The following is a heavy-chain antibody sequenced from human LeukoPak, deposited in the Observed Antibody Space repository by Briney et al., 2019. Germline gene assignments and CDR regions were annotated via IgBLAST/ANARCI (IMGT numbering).Heavy chain of an antibody. D-gene: IGHD3-22*01. V-gene: IGHV3-53*01. CDR1: GFSVSSNY. Sequence: GGSLRLSCAASGFSVSSNYMSWVRQAPGRGLEWVSVIYSGDTTYYADSVKGRFTISRDNSKNTLYLQMNSLRAEDTAVYYCVRDDDRPDNGLDYWGQGTLVTVSS. CDR2: IYSGDTT. CDR3: VRDDDRPDNGLDY. J-gene: IGHJ4*02.